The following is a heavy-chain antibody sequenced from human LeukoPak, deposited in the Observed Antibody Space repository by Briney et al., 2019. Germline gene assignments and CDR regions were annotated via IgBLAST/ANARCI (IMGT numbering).Heavy chain of an antibody. CDR2: IYHSGST. V-gene: IGHV4-38-2*01. CDR1: GYSISSGYY. J-gene: IGHJ4*02. Sequence: SETLSLTCAVSGYSISSGYYWGWIRQPPGEGLEWIGSIYHSGSTYYNPSLKSRVTISVDTSKNQFSLKLSSVTAADTAVYYCASLQVPAAIGIDYWGQGTLVTVSP. D-gene: IGHD2-2*02. CDR3: ASLQVPAAIGIDY.